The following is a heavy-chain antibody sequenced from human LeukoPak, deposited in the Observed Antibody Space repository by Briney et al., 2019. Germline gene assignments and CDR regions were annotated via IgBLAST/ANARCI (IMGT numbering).Heavy chain of an antibody. V-gene: IGHV4-4*09. Sequence: SETLSLTCTVSGGSISSYYWSWIRQPPGKGLEWIGYIYTSGSTNYNPSLKSRGTISVDPSKNQFSLKLSSVTAAHTAVYYGARRVDTATHYFDYWGQGTLVTVSS. CDR3: ARRVDTATHYFDY. D-gene: IGHD5-18*01. CDR1: GGSISSYY. J-gene: IGHJ4*02. CDR2: IYTSGST.